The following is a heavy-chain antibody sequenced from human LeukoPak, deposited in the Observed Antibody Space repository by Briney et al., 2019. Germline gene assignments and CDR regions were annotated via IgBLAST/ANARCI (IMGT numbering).Heavy chain of an antibody. D-gene: IGHD3-10*01. Sequence: GGSLRLSCAASGFTFSSYAMSWVRQAPGKGLEWVSAISGSGGSTYYADSVKGRFTISRDNSKNTLYLQMNSLRAEDTAVYYCAKDLLYYYGSGSSGYWGQGTLVTVSS. CDR1: GFTFSSYA. V-gene: IGHV3-23*01. CDR2: ISGSGGST. CDR3: AKDLLYYYGSGSSGY. J-gene: IGHJ4*02.